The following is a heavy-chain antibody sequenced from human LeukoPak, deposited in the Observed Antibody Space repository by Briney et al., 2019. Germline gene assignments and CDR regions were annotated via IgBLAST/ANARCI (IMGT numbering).Heavy chain of an antibody. J-gene: IGHJ4*02. CDR2: IYYSGST. V-gene: IGHV4-59*12. D-gene: IGHD1-26*01. CDR1: GGSISSYY. CDR3: ARISGSYYDFDY. Sequence: SETLSLTCTVSGGSISSYYWSWIRQPPGKGLEWIGYIYYSGSTNYNPSLKSRVTISVDTSKNQFSLKLSSVTAADTAVYYGARISGSYYDFDYWGQGTLVTVSS.